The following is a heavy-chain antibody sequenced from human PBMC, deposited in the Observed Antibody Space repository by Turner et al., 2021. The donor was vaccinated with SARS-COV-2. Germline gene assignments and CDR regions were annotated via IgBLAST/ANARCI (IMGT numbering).Heavy chain of an antibody. Sequence: EVELVTSGGGLVKPGGSLRRSCAASGITFSLYTMNWVRQAPWNGLEWVSSMSISSSYIVNADSVKCRITISRDNAKNSLYLQMNSLRAEDTAVYYCARDPGYRGYDYWQNTEFFDYLGQGTLVTVSS. V-gene: IGHV3-21*01. CDR2: MSISSSYI. CDR3: ARDPGYRGYDYWQNTEFFDY. D-gene: IGHD5-12*01. CDR1: GITFSLYT. J-gene: IGHJ4*02.